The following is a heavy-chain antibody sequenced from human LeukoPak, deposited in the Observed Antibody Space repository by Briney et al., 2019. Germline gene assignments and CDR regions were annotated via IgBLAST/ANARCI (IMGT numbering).Heavy chain of an antibody. CDR2: IIPIFGTA. D-gene: IGHD3-22*01. Sequence: ASVTVSCTASGGTFSSYAISWVRQAPGQGLEWMGGIIPIFGTANYAQKFQGRVTITADESTSTAYMELSSLRSEDTAVYYCASLGDYYDSSGYYYIPNWGQGTLVTVSS. CDR1: GGTFSSYA. CDR3: ASLGDYYDSSGYYYIPN. J-gene: IGHJ4*02. V-gene: IGHV1-69*13.